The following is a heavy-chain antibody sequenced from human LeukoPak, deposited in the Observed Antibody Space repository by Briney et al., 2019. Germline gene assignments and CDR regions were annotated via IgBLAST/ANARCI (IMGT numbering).Heavy chain of an antibody. J-gene: IGHJ3*02. Sequence: ASVKVSCKVSGYTLTELSMHWVRQAPGKGLEWMGGFDPEDGETIYAQKFQGRVTMTEDTSTDTAYMELSSLRSEDTAVYYCATDGSGSNEGAFDIWGQGAMVTVSS. CDR2: FDPEDGET. CDR1: GYTLTELS. V-gene: IGHV1-24*01. CDR3: ATDGSGSNEGAFDI. D-gene: IGHD1-26*01.